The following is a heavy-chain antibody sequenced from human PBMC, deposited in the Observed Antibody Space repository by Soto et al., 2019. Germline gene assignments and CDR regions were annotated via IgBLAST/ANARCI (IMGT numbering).Heavy chain of an antibody. CDR1: GGSFSCYY. V-gene: IGHV4-34*01. CDR2: INHSGST. D-gene: IGHD6-13*01. J-gene: IGHJ4*02. CDR3: ARGHPGEQQLVRRNYFDY. Sequence: PSETLSLTCAVYGGSFSCYYWSWIRRPPGKGLEWIGEINHSGSTNYNPSLKSRVTISVDTSKNQFSLKLSSVTAADTAVYYCARGHPGEQQLVRRNYFDYWGQGTLVTVSS.